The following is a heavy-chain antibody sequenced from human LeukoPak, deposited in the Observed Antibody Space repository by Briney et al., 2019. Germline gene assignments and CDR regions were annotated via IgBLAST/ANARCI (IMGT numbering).Heavy chain of an antibody. J-gene: IGHJ4*02. CDR2: ISYDGSNK. Sequence: GGSLRLSCAASGFTFSSYAMHWVRQAPGKGLEWVAVISYDGSNKYYADSVKGRFTISRDNSKNTLYLQMYSLRAEDTAVYYCARDRVAVAGSAISVHWGQGTLVTVSS. CDR3: ARDRVAVAGSAISVH. V-gene: IGHV3-30-3*01. D-gene: IGHD6-19*01. CDR1: GFTFSSYA.